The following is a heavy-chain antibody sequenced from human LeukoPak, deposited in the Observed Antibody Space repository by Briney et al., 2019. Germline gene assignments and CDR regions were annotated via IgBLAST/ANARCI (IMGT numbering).Heavy chain of an antibody. V-gene: IGHV1-18*01. J-gene: IGHJ3*02. D-gene: IGHD1-26*01. CDR1: GYTFTTYG. Sequence: GASVKLSCKASGYTFTTYGISWVRQAPGQGLEWMGWISAYNGHTNYAQNLQGRVTMTTDTSTSTAYMELRSLKSDDTAVYYCARAGLWELPRYAFDIWGQGTMVTVSS. CDR2: ISAYNGHT. CDR3: ARAGLWELPRYAFDI.